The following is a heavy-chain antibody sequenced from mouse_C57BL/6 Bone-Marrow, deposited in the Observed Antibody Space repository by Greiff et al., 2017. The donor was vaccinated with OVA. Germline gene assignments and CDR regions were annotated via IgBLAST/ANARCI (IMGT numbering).Heavy chain of an antibody. V-gene: IGHV1-76*01. CDR3: ASGYGSSYGGDY. J-gene: IGHJ4*01. Sequence: QVQLKESGAELVRPGASVKLSCKASGYTFTDYYINWVKQRPGQGLEWIARIYPGSGNTYYNEKFKGKATLTAEKSSSTAYMQLSSLTSEDSAVYFCASGYGSSYGGDYWGQGTSVTVSS. CDR2: IYPGSGNT. D-gene: IGHD1-1*01. CDR1: GYTFTDYY.